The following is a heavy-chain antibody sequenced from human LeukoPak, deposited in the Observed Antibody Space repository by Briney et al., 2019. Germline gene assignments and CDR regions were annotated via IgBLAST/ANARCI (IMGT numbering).Heavy chain of an antibody. CDR2: IYYSGST. D-gene: IGHD6-19*01. J-gene: IGHJ4*02. CDR1: GGSISSGGYY. CDR3: ARDLDNSGWYVFDY. V-gene: IGHV4-31*03. Sequence: PSQTLSLTCTVSGGSISSGGYYWSWIRQHPGKGLEWIGYIYYSGSTYYNPSLKSRVIISVDTSKNQFSLKLSSVTAADTAVYYCARDLDNSGWYVFDYWGQGTLVTVSS.